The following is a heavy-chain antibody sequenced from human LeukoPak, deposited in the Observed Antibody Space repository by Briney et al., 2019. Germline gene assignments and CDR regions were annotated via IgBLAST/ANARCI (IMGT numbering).Heavy chain of an antibody. J-gene: IGHJ6*03. D-gene: IGHD6-13*01. CDR1: GYTFTSYY. CDR2: IIPIFGTT. V-gene: IGHV1-69*06. CDR3: ARVVGLTGYSSSWYSGYYYYMDV. Sequence: SVKVSCKASGYTFTSYYMHWVRQAPGQGLEWMGGIIPIFGTTNYAQKFQDRVTITADKSTSTAYMELSSLRSEDTAVYYCARVVGLTGYSSSWYSGYYYYMDVWGKGTTVTVSS.